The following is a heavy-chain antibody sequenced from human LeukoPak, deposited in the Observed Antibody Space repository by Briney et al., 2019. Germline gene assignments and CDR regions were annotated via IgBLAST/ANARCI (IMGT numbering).Heavy chain of an antibody. Sequence: GASVKVSCKASGYTLTGYYIHWVRQAPGQGLEWMGWISPSSGGTNFAQKFQGRVTMTRDTSINTAYMELGRLGSDDTAVYYCARGDSSGWYGFGRTGGWFDPWGQGTLVTVSS. V-gene: IGHV1-2*02. CDR1: GYTLTGYY. CDR2: ISPSSGGT. D-gene: IGHD6-19*01. CDR3: ARGDSSGWYGFGRTGGWFDP. J-gene: IGHJ5*02.